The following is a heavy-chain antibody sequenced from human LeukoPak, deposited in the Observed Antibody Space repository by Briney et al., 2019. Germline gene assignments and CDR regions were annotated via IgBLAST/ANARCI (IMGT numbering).Heavy chain of an antibody. CDR1: GFTFSSYE. CDR2: ISSSGSTI. Sequence: AGGSLRLSCAASGFTFSSYEMNWVRQAPGKGLEWVSYISSSGSTIYYADSVKGRFTISRDNAKNSLYLQMNSLRAEDTALYYCARDLKDPPNPLWGQGTMVTVSS. V-gene: IGHV3-48*03. CDR3: ARDLKDPPNPL. J-gene: IGHJ3*01.